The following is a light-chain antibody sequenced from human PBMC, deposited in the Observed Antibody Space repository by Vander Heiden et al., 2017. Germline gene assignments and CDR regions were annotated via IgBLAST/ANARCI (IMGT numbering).Light chain of an antibody. J-gene: IGLJ1*01. CDR1: SSDVGGYNY. V-gene: IGLV2-11*01. Sequence: QSALTQPRSMSGSPGQSVTISCTGTSSDVGGYNYVSWYQQHPGKAPKLMIYDVSKRPSGVPDRFSGSKSGNTASLTISGLQAEDEADYYCCSYAGGYVFGTGTKVTVL. CDR3: CSYAGGYV. CDR2: DVS.